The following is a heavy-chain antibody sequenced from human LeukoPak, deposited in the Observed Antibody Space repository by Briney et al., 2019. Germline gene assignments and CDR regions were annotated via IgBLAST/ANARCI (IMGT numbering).Heavy chain of an antibody. CDR1: GFTFSSYA. Sequence: QPGGSLRLSCAASGFTFSSYAMSWVRQAPGKGLEWVSYISSSSSTIYYADSVKGRFTIPRDNAKNSLYLQMNSLRAEDTAVYYCAREADQGYFDYWGQGTLVTVSS. J-gene: IGHJ4*02. V-gene: IGHV3-48*01. CDR3: AREADQGYFDY. CDR2: ISSSSSTI. D-gene: IGHD6-19*01.